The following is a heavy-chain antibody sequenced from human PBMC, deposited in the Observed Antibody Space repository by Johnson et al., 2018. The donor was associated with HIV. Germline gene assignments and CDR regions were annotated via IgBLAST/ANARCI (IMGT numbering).Heavy chain of an antibody. CDR3: ARGNKGYSSGWDAFDI. D-gene: IGHD6-19*01. J-gene: IGHJ3*02. CDR2: IYSGGST. Sequence: VLLVESGGGLIQPGGSLRLSCVASGFTVRKGLEWVSVIYSGGSTYYADSVKGRFTISRDNSRNTLYLQMNSLRAGDTAVYYCARGNKGYSSGWDAFDIWGQGTMVTVSS. CDR1: GFTVR. V-gene: IGHV3-53*01.